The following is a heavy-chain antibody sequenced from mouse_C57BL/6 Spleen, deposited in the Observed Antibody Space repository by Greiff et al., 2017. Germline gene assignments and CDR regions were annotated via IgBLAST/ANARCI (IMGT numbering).Heavy chain of an antibody. V-gene: IGHV1-50*01. D-gene: IGHD2-5*01. CDR1: GYTFTSYW. CDR2: IDPSDSYT. CDR3: ARRYYSNYDYDMDG. J-gene: IGHJ4*01. Sequence: QVQLQQPGAELVKPGASVKLSCKASGYTFTSYWMQWVKQRPGQGLEWIGEIDPSDSYTNYNQKFKGKATLTVDTSSSTAYMQLSSLTSEYSAVYYCARRYYSNYDYDMDGWGQGTSVTVSS.